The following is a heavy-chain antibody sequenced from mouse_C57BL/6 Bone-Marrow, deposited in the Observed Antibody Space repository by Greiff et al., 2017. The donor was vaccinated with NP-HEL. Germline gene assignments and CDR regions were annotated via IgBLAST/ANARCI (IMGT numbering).Heavy chain of an antibody. CDR3: ARYDYDRFAY. CDR2: IYPRSGNT. D-gene: IGHD2-4*01. J-gene: IGHJ3*01. CDR1: GYTFTSYG. V-gene: IGHV1-81*01. Sequence: VHLVESGAELARPGASVKLSCKASGYTFTSYGISWVKQRTGQGLEWIGEIYPRSGNTYYNEKFKGKATLTADKSSSTAYMELRSLTSEDSAVYFCARYDYDRFAYWGQGTLVTVSA.